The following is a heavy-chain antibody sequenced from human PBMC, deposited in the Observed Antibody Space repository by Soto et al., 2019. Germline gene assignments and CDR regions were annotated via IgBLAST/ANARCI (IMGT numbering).Heavy chain of an antibody. D-gene: IGHD3-16*02. CDR2: IYHSGNT. J-gene: IGHJ5*02. CDR3: ASRFMIPSGGVIAEGEA. CDR1: GDSISSNSW. V-gene: IGHV4-4*02. Sequence: QVQLRESGPGLVKPSGTLSLTCAVSGDSISSNSWWSWVRQSPGKGLELIGEIYHSGNTNYNPSLKSRVTISVDKTNNQFSLKVASVTAADTAVYYCASRFMIPSGGVIAEGEAWGQGMLVTVSS.